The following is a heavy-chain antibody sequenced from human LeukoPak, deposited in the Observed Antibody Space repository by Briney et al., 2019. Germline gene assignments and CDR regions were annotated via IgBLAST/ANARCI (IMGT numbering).Heavy chain of an antibody. D-gene: IGHD6-13*01. Sequence: GGSLRLSCAAPGLTIRSNNMGWVRQGPGKGLESVAVIHSGGNTYYADSVKGRFTISRDNSRNTMDLQINSLRAEDTAVYYCARCDSSRWNGIDYWGQGTLVTVSS. CDR1: GLTIRSNN. J-gene: IGHJ4*02. V-gene: IGHV3-53*01. CDR3: ARCDSSRWNGIDY. CDR2: IHSGGNT.